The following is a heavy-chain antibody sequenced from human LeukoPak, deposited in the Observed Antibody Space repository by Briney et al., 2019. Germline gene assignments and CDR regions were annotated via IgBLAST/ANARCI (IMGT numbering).Heavy chain of an antibody. CDR1: GFTFSSYE. Sequence: PGGSLRLSCAASGFTFSSYEMNWVRQAPGKGLEWVSSISSSGNTIYYADSVKGRFTVSRDSAKNSVYLQMNSLRAEDTVVYYCGSGVIFYDSSGRNYWGQGTLVTVSS. CDR2: ISSSGNTI. D-gene: IGHD3-22*01. J-gene: IGHJ4*02. CDR3: GSGVIFYDSSGRNY. V-gene: IGHV3-48*03.